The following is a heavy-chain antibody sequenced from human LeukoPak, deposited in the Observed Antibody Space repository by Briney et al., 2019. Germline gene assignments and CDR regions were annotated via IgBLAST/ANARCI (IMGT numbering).Heavy chain of an antibody. J-gene: IGHJ5*02. Sequence: ASVKVSCKASGYTFTSYDINWVRQATGQGLEWMGWMNPNSGNTGYAQMFQGRVTITRNTSISTAYMELSSLRSEDTAVYYCARTTTVTTGWFDPWGKGTLVTASS. V-gene: IGHV1-8*03. CDR2: MNPNSGNT. CDR3: ARTTTVTTGWFDP. D-gene: IGHD4-11*01. CDR1: GYTFTSYD.